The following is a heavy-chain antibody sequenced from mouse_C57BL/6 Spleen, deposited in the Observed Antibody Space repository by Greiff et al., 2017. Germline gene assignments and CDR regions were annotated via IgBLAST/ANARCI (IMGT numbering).Heavy chain of an antibody. CDR2: ISSSGST. CDR1: GYSITSAY. CDR3: ASRRDYYAMDY. V-gene: IGHV3-8*01. J-gene: IGHJ4*01. Sequence: DVQLQESGPGLAKPSQTLSLTCSVTGYSITSAYWNWIRKFPGNKLEYIGYISSSGSTYYNPSLNSSISIIPDTSKKQYYLQLNSVTTEDTATYYGASRRDYYAMDYWGQGTSVTVSS.